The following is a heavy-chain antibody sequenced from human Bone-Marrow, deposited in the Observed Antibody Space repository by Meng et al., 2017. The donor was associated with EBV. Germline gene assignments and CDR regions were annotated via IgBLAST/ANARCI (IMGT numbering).Heavy chain of an antibody. J-gene: IGHJ4*02. V-gene: IGHV3-33*01. CDR1: GFTFTNYG. D-gene: IGHD3-16*01. CDR2: IWYDGSNE. CDR3: ASSTPGGRPDY. Sequence: HVHLGGSGGGLVPLGWSRRLSCAASGFTFTNYGMHWVRQAPGKGLEWVALIWYDGSNEFYADSVKGRFTISRDNSKNTLYLQMNNLRAEDTALYYCASSTPGGRPDYWGQGTLVTVSS.